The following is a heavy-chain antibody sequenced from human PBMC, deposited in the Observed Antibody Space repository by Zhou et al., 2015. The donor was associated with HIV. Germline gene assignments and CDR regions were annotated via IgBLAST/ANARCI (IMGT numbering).Heavy chain of an antibody. CDR3: ARSFYDRDGYYPDF. V-gene: IGHV1-69*06. CDR1: GDTFNNFG. Sequence: QVQLVQSGAEVKKPGSSVKVSCKASGDTFNNFGISWVRQAPGQGLEWMGGIIPMFGTTNYTGKFQGRLTIAADKSTTTVYMQLLRLTFEDTAIIYCARSFYDRDGYYPDFWGQGTLVTVSS. D-gene: IGHD3-22*01. J-gene: IGHJ4*02. CDR2: IIPMFGTT.